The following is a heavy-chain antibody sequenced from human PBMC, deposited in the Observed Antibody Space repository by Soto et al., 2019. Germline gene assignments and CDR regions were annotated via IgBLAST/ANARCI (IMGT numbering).Heavy chain of an antibody. Sequence: PGGSLRLSCAASGFTFNDYYMSWVRQAPGKWPEWVSKISSSSTYAIYADSVKGRFTISIDNAKNSVFPQMNSLRAEDTAVYYCARDSSMAGRPFDYWGQGXQVTVYS. J-gene: IGHJ4*02. CDR2: ISSSSTYA. V-gene: IGHV3-11*06. CDR1: GFTFNDYY. D-gene: IGHD6-6*01. CDR3: ARDSSMAGRPFDY.